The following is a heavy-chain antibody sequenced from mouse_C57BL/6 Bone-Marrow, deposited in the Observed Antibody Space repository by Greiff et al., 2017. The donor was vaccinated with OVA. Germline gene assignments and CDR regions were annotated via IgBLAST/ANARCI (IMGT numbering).Heavy chain of an antibody. D-gene: IGHD1-1*01. Sequence: EVKLEESGPGLVKPSQSLSLTCSVTGYSITSGYYWNWIRQFPGNKLEWVGYISYDGSNNYNPSLKNRISITRDTSKNQFFLKLNSVTTEDTATYYCARGTTVVAPSFDYWGQGTTLTVSS. CDR3: ARGTTVVAPSFDY. V-gene: IGHV3-6*01. CDR1: GYSITSGYY. J-gene: IGHJ2*01. CDR2: ISYDGSN.